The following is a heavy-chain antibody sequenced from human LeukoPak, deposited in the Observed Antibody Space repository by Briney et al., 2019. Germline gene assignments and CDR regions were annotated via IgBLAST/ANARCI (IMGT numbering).Heavy chain of an antibody. V-gene: IGHV3-21*04. J-gene: IGHJ4*02. CDR2: ISSSSSYI. Sequence: GGSLRLSCAASGFTFSSYSMNWVRQAPGKGLEWVSSISSSSSYIYYADSVKGRFTISRDNSKNTLYLQMNSLRAEDTAVYYCARGGRGYSYGFDYWGQGTLVTVSS. CDR1: GFTFSSYS. CDR3: ARGGRGYSYGFDY. D-gene: IGHD5-18*01.